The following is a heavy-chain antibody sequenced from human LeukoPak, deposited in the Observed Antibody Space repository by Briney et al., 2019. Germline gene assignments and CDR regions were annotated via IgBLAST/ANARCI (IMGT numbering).Heavy chain of an antibody. CDR2: ISYDGSNK. CDR1: GFTFSSYA. Sequence: GGSLRLSCAASGFTFSSYAMHWVRQAPGKGLEWVAVISYDGSNKYYADSVKGRFTISRDNSKNTLYLQMNSLRVEDTAVYYCAKLDYWGQGTLVTVSS. J-gene: IGHJ4*02. CDR3: AKLDY. V-gene: IGHV3-30-3*02.